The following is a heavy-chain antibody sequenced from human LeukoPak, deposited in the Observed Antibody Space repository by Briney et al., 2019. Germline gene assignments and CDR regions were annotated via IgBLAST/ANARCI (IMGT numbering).Heavy chain of an antibody. CDR3: AREGALYYDFWSGYYSGAFDI. D-gene: IGHD3-3*01. Sequence: PGGSLRLSCAASGFTVSSNYMSWVRQAPGKGLEWVSVIYSGGSTYYADSVKGRFTISRDNSKNTLYLQMNSLRAEDTAVYYCAREGALYYDFWSGYYSGAFDIWGQGTMVTVSS. J-gene: IGHJ3*02. V-gene: IGHV3-53*01. CDR2: IYSGGST. CDR1: GFTVSSNY.